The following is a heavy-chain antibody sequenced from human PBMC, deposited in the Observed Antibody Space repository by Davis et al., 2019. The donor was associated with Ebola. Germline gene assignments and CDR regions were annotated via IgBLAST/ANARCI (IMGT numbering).Heavy chain of an antibody. D-gene: IGHD6-25*01. V-gene: IGHV1-46*01. CDR1: GYTFTSYY. CDR3: AAYSSRYTDVDY. CDR2: INPSGGST. J-gene: IGHJ4*02. Sequence: AASVKVSCKASGYTFTSYYMHWVRQAPGQGLEWMGIINPSGGSTSYAQKFQGRVTMTRDTSTSTVYMELSSLRSEDTAVYYCAAYSSRYTDVDYWGQGTLVTVSS.